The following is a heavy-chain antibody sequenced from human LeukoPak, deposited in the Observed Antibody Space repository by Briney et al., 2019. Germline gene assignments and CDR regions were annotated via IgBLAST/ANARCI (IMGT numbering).Heavy chain of an antibody. J-gene: IGHJ4*02. V-gene: IGHV6-1*01. Sequence: SQTLSLTCAISGDSVSSNSAAWNWIRQSPSRGLEWLGRTYYRSEWYNDYAVSVKSRITINPDTSKSQFSLQLNSVTPEDTAVYYCARVPAYSSSSAGLFDYWGQGTLVTVSS. D-gene: IGHD6-6*01. CDR3: ARVPAYSSSSAGLFDY. CDR1: GDSVSSNSAA. CDR2: TYYRSEWYN.